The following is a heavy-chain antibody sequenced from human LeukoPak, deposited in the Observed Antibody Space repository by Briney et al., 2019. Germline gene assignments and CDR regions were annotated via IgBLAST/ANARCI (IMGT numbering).Heavy chain of an antibody. CDR3: VKEDSSGYTPTYYFDY. J-gene: IGHJ4*02. Sequence: EGSLRLSCAASGFTFDDYGMSWVRQAPGKGLEWVSGINWNGGSTGYADSVKGRFTISRDNAKNSLYLQMNSLRAEDTALYHCVKEDSSGYTPTYYFDYWGQGTLVTVSS. D-gene: IGHD3-22*01. CDR1: GFTFDDYG. CDR2: INWNGGST. V-gene: IGHV3-20*01.